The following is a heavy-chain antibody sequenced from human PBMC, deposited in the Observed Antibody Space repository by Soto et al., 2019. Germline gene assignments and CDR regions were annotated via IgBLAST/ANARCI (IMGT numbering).Heavy chain of an antibody. Sequence: GESLKISCKGSGYTFSTYWIAWVRQMPGKGLEWMGIIYPGESDTRYNPPFQGQVTISVDKSVNTAYLQWRSLKASDTAMYYCERQRDFWSGHFSYYYNGMDVWGQGTTVTVSS. CDR3: ERQRDFWSGHFSYYYNGMDV. V-gene: IGHV5-51*01. D-gene: IGHD3-3*01. J-gene: IGHJ6*02. CDR2: IYPGESDT. CDR1: GYTFSTYW.